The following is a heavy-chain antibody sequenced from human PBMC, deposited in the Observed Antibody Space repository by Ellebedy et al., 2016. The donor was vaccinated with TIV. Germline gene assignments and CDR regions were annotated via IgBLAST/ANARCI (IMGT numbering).Heavy chain of an antibody. CDR3: ATGRGVVGVDAFDI. Sequence: AASVKVSCKVSGYTLTALSMYWVRQTPGEGLAWMGSFDPGDEETIYAQKFHGRVTLTEDTSTDTAYMELSSLRSEDTAVYYCATGRGVVGVDAFDIWGQGTMVTVSS. CDR1: GYTLTALS. J-gene: IGHJ3*02. V-gene: IGHV1-24*01. D-gene: IGHD3-10*01. CDR2: FDPGDEET.